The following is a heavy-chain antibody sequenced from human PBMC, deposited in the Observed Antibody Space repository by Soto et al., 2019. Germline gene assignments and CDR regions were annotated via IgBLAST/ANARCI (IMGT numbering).Heavy chain of an antibody. J-gene: IGHJ6*02. CDR1: GGSIRSYY. D-gene: IGHD2-21*01. V-gene: IGHV4-4*07. Sequence: PSETLSLTCSVSGGSIRSYYWNCLRQPAGKGLEWIGRIYSRGDTNYNPSVKSRVTMSVDTSKNEFSLRLNSVTAADTAVYYCAGIGEDVYYGMDVWGQGTTVTVSS. CDR3: AGIGEDVYYGMDV. CDR2: IYSRGDT.